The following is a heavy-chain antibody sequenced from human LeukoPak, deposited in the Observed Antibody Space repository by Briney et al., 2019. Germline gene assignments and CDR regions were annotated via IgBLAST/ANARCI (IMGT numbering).Heavy chain of an antibody. CDR3: ARDGRGITIFGVAPDY. CDR2: ISTSGNSI. J-gene: IGHJ4*02. Sequence: GGSLRLSCAASGFTFSDYYMSWIRQAPGKGLEWVSYISTSGNSINYADSVKGRFTIPRDNAKNSLYLQMNSLRAEDTAVYYCARDGRGITIFGVAPDYWGQGTLVTVSS. CDR1: GFTFSDYY. V-gene: IGHV3-11*01. D-gene: IGHD3-3*01.